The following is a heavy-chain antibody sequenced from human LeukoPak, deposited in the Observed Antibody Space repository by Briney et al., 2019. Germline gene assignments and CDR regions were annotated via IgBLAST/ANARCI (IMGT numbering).Heavy chain of an antibody. V-gene: IGHV1-69*05. J-gene: IGHJ5*02. Sequence: SVKVSCKASGGTFSSYAISWVRQAPGQGLQWMGGIIPIFGTANYAQKFQGRVTITTDESTSTAYMELSSLRSEDTAVYYCARLMGSSWYPNWFDPWGQGTLVTVSS. CDR1: GGTFSSYA. D-gene: IGHD6-13*01. CDR2: IIPIFGTA. CDR3: ARLMGSSWYPNWFDP.